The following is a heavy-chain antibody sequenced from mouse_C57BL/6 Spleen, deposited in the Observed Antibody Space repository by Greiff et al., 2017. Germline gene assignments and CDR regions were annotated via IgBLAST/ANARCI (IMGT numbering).Heavy chain of an antibody. CDR2: IYPRDGST. CDR3: ARRVPSYRGYYFDY. CDR1: GYTFTSYD. J-gene: IGHJ2*01. Sequence: VQLQQSGPELVKPGASVKLSCKASGYTFTSYDINWVKQRPGQGLEWIGWIYPRDGSTKYNEKFKGKATLTVDTSSSTAYMELHSLTSEDSAVYFGARRVPSYRGYYFDYWGQGTTLTVSS. D-gene: IGHD2-12*01. V-gene: IGHV1-85*01.